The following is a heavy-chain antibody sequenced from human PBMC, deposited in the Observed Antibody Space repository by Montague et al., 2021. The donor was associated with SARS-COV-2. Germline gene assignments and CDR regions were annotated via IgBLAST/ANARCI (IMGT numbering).Heavy chain of an antibody. CDR3: VRGNRIAVAGTDFDY. Sequence: SETLSLTCSVSGVSVNNYYWAWIRQTPEKGLEWIGYIYYTGSTNYNPSLRNRITISIDTSANQFSLKLRSVTPADTAVYYCVRGNRIAVAGTDFDYWGQGTLVTVSS. CDR1: GVSVNNYY. CDR2: IYYTGST. D-gene: IGHD6-19*01. V-gene: IGHV4-59*02. J-gene: IGHJ4*02.